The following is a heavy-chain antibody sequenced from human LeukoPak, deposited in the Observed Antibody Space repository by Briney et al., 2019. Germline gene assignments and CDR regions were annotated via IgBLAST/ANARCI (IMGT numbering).Heavy chain of an antibody. J-gene: IGHJ4*02. D-gene: IGHD3-3*01. CDR2: IYHSGST. CDR3: ARGNYDLTYYFDY. V-gene: IGHV4-30-2*01. Sequence: SETLSLTCTVSGGSISSGGYYWSWIRQPPGKGLEWIGYIYHSGSTYYNPSLKSRVTISVDRSKNQFSLKLSSVTAADTAVYYCARGNYDLTYYFDYWGQGTLVTVSS. CDR1: GGSISSGGYY.